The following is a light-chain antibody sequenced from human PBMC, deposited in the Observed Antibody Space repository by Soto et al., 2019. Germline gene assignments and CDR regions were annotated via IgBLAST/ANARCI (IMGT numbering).Light chain of an antibody. CDR2: GNN. CDR3: QSYDSSLSAYV. J-gene: IGLJ1*01. CDR1: SSNIGAGYD. V-gene: IGLV1-40*01. Sequence: QSVLTQPPSGSGAQGQRVSISCTGSSSNIGAGYDVHWYQQLPGTAPKLLIYGNNNRPSGVPDRFSGSKSDTSASLAITELQAEDEADYYCQSYDSSLSAYVFGPGTKVTVL.